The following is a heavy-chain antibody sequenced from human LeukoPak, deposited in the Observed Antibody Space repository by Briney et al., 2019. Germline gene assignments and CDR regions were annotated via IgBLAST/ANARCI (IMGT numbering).Heavy chain of an antibody. V-gene: IGHV1-46*01. CDR3: ARDRGSRDAFDI. J-gene: IGHJ3*02. CDR1: GYTFTSYY. Sequence: ASVKVSCKASGYTFTSYYMRWVRQAPGQGLEWMGIINPSGGSTSYAQKFQGRVTMTRDMSTSTVYMELSSLRSEDTAVYYCARDRGSRDAFDIWGQGTMVTVSS. CDR2: INPSGGST. D-gene: IGHD1-26*01.